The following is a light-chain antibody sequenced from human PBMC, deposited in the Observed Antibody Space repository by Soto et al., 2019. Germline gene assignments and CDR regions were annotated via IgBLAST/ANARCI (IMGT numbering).Light chain of an antibody. J-gene: IGKJ3*01. CDR2: AAS. Sequence: DIQMTQSPTSLSASVGDRVTITCRASQGIRNYVAWYQQIPGKAPKLLIYAASTLKSGVPSRFSGSGSGTDFTLTINGQQPEDVATYSCQKYSSVPVFGPGTKVEIK. CDR1: QGIRNY. CDR3: QKYSSVPV. V-gene: IGKV1-27*01.